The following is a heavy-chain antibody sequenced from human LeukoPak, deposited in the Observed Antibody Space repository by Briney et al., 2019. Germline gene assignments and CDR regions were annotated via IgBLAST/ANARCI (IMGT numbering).Heavy chain of an antibody. CDR3: ARYYDILTGYKYYFDY. D-gene: IGHD3-9*01. CDR1: GGSISSYY. Sequence: PSETLSLTCTVSGGSISSYYWSWIRQPPGKGLEWIGYIYYSGSTNYNPSLKSRVTISVDTSKNQFSLKLSSVTAADTAAYYCARYYDILTGYKYYFDYWGQGTLVTVSS. V-gene: IGHV4-59*01. CDR2: IYYSGST. J-gene: IGHJ4*02.